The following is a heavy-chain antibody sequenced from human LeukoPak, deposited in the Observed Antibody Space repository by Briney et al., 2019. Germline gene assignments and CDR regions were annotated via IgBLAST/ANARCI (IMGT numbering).Heavy chain of an antibody. D-gene: IGHD6-19*01. CDR2: INSDGSIT. CDR3: ARDYSSVPEY. Sequence: PGGSLRPSCAASGFTFTTYWMHWVRQAPGKGLVWVSHINSDGSITSYADSVKGRFTISRDNAKNTLYLQMNSLRAEDTAVYYCARDYSSVPEYWGQGTLVTVSS. CDR1: GFTFTTYW. V-gene: IGHV3-74*01. J-gene: IGHJ4*02.